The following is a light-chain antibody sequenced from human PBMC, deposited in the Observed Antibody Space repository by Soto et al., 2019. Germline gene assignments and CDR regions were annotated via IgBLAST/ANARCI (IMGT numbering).Light chain of an antibody. J-gene: IGKJ5*01. CDR3: QKFNTAPLT. CDR2: SAS. Sequence: DIQMTQSPSSLSASVGDRVTITCRASQDISVYLAWYQQKPGKVPKLLIHSASTLQSGVPSRFSGCGSGTDFTLTISSLQPEDVATYYCQKFNTAPLTFGQGTRLEIK. V-gene: IGKV1-27*01. CDR1: QDISVY.